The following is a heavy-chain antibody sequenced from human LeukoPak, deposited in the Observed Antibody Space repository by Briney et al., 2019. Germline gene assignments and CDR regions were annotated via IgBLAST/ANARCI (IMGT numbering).Heavy chain of an antibody. D-gene: IGHD6-13*01. CDR1: GFTFSSYA. CDR3: ARVGRAASSNNWFDP. V-gene: IGHV3-23*01. Sequence: GGSLRLSCAASGFTFSSYAMSWVRQAPGKGLEWVSAISASSDSTFYADSVKGRFTISRDNAKNTLYLQMNSLRAEDTAVYYCARVGRAASSNNWFDPWGQGTLVTVSS. CDR2: ISASSDST. J-gene: IGHJ5*02.